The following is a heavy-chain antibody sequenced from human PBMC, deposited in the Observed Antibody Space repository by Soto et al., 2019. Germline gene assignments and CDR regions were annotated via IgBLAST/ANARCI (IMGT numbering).Heavy chain of an antibody. Sequence: QVQLVQSGAEVKKPGSSVKVSCKASGGTFSSYAISWVRQAPGQGLEWMGGIIPIFGTANYAQKFQGRVTITADESTSTAYMELGSLSAEDTAVYYCARALSYYDFWSGYYRGGMDVWGQGTTVTVSS. V-gene: IGHV1-69*01. CDR2: IIPIFGTA. D-gene: IGHD3-3*01. CDR1: GGTFSSYA. CDR3: ARALSYYDFWSGYYRGGMDV. J-gene: IGHJ6*02.